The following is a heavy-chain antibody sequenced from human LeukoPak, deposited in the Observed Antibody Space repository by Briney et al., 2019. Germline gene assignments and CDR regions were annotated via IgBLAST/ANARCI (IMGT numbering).Heavy chain of an antibody. D-gene: IGHD6-19*01. CDR1: GFTFSAYS. V-gene: IGHV3-48*02. Sequence: GGSLRLSCAASGFTFSAYSMNWVRQAPGKGLDWVSYISSRSFTIYYADSVKGRFTISRDNAKNSLYLEMNSLRDEDTAVYYCGRSFIAVAGYDAFDIWGQGTVVTVSS. CDR3: GRSFIAVAGYDAFDI. CDR2: ISSRSFTI. J-gene: IGHJ3*02.